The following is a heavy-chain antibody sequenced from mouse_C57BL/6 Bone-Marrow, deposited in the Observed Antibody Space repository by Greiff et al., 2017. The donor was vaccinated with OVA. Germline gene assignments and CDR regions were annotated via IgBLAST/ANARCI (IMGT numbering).Heavy chain of an antibody. CDR3: AREDYGSREDD. CDR1: GYTFTSYG. D-gene: IGHD1-1*01. Sequence: QVQLKQSGAELARPGASVKLSCKASGYTFTSYGISWVKQRPGQGLEWIGEIYPRSGNTYYNEKFKGKATLTADNSSSTAYMELRSLTSEDAAVYFCAREDYGSREDDRGQGTTLTVSS. V-gene: IGHV1-81*01. J-gene: IGHJ2*01. CDR2: IYPRSGNT.